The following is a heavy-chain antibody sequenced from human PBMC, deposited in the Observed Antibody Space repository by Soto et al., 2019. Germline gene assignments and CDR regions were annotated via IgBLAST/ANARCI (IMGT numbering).Heavy chain of an antibody. CDR1: GYTFTSHS. D-gene: IGHD1-26*01. V-gene: IGHV1-3*01. CDR3: ARVDGTY. Sequence: ASVKVSCKASGYTFTSHSIHWVRQAPGQRLEWMGWINAGNGNTKYSQKFQGRVTITRDTSASTAYMELNSLRSEDTAVYYCARVDGTYWGQGTLVTVSS. J-gene: IGHJ4*02. CDR2: INAGNGNT.